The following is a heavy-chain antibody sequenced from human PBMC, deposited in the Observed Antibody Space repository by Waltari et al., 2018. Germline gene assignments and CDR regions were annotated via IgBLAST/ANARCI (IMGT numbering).Heavy chain of an antibody. D-gene: IGHD2-2*01. Sequence: QVQLQQWGAGLLKPSETLSLTCAVYGGSFSGYYWSWIRQPPGKGLEWIGEINQSGSTNYNPSLKSRVTISVDTSKNQFSLKLSSVTAADTAVYYCAREGILVGAMDVWGKGTTVTVSS. CDR1: GGSFSGYY. V-gene: IGHV4-34*01. J-gene: IGHJ6*03. CDR3: AREGILVGAMDV. CDR2: INQSGST.